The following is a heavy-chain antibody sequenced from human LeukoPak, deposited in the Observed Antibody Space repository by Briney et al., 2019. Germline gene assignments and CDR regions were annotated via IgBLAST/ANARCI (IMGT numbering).Heavy chain of an antibody. D-gene: IGHD6-19*01. V-gene: IGHV4-61*01. J-gene: IGHJ4*02. CDR2: IYYNGST. CDR1: GGSVSSGSYY. CDR3: ASSQWLAYYFDY. Sequence: ASETLSLTCTVSGGSVSSGSYYWSWIRQPPGKGLEWIGYIYYNGSTNYNPSLKSRVTISVDTSKNQFSLKLSSVTAADTAVYYCASSQWLAYYFDYWGQGTLVTVSS.